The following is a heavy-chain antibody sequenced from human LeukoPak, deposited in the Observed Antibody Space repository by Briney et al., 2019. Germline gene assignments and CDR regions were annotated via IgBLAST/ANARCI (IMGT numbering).Heavy chain of an antibody. V-gene: IGHV4-61*02. J-gene: IGHJ6*03. Sequence: SETLSLTCTVSGGSISSGSYYWSWIRQPAGKGLEWIGRIYTSGSTNYNPSLKSRVTISVDTSKNQFSLKLSSVTAADTAVYYCAREGGPGLAAAGTGTSYYYYYMDVWGKGTTVTVSS. D-gene: IGHD6-13*01. CDR2: IYTSGST. CDR3: AREGGPGLAAAGTGTSYYYYYMDV. CDR1: GGSISSGSYY.